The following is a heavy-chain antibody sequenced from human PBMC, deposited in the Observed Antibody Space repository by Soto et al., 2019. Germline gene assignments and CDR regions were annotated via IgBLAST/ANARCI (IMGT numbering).Heavy chain of an antibody. CDR3: ARHHPAQWLVPYYYYGMDV. Sequence: SETLSLTCTVSGVSISSGGYYWTWIRQHPQKGLEWIGHIYYSGSTYYNPSLKSRVTISVDTSKNQFSLKLSSVTAADTAVYYCARHHPAQWLVPYYYYGMDVWGQGTTVTVSS. CDR1: GVSISSGGYY. CDR2: IYYSGST. D-gene: IGHD6-19*01. J-gene: IGHJ6*02. V-gene: IGHV4-31*03.